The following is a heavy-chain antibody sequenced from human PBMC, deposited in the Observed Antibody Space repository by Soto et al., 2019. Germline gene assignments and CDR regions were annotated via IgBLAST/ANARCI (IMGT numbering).Heavy chain of an antibody. J-gene: IGHJ4*02. Sequence: GSLRLSCAASGFTFSNAWMSWVPQAPGKGLEWVGSIKSKTDGGTIDYDAAVEGRFTISRDDSQNTLYLQIHSMKTQDTAVYYYSGARGDYWGQGTLVTVSS. D-gene: IGHD1-26*01. CDR2: IKSKTDGGTI. CDR1: GFTFSNAW. V-gene: IGHV3-15*01. CDR3: SGARGDY.